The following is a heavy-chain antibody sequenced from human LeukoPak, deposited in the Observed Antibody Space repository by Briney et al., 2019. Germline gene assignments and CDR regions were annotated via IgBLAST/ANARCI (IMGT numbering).Heavy chain of an antibody. CDR3: ARVLAREYYYYYMDV. CDR1: GYSISSGYY. CDR2: IYTSGST. V-gene: IGHV4-61*02. Sequence: SETLSLTCTVSGYSISSGYYWSWIRQPAGKGLEWIGRIYTSGSTNYNPSLKSRVTISVDTSKNQFSLKLSSVTAADTAVYYCARVLAREYYYYYMDVWGKGTTVTVSS. J-gene: IGHJ6*03. D-gene: IGHD6-13*01.